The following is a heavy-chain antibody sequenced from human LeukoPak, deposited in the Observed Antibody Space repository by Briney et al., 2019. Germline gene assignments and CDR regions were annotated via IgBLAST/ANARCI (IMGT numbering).Heavy chain of an antibody. CDR1: GFTVFSSKA. D-gene: IGHD6-19*01. J-gene: IGHJ4*02. Sequence: PGGSLRLSCAASGFTVFSSKAMNWVRPAPGKGLEWVSVIGAGGGNIYYADSVKGRFTVSRDNSRNTLYLQMNNLRAEGTATYYCASGWYTPGDYWGQGNLVTVSS. CDR2: IGAGGGNI. V-gene: IGHV3-23*01. CDR3: ASGWYTPGDY.